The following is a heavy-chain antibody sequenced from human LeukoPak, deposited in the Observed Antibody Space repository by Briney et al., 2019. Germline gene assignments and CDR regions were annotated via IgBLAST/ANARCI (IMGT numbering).Heavy chain of an antibody. D-gene: IGHD5-24*01. CDR1: GYTFTGYC. CDR3: ERVVVEMATITDYYYMDV. CDR2: INPNSGGI. J-gene: IGHJ6*03. V-gene: IGHV1-2*02. Sequence: ASVKVSCKASGYTFTGYCMHWVRHTPGQGLEWMGWINPNSGGINYAQNFQGRVTMTRDTSISTAYMELSRLRSDDTAVYYCERVVVEMATITDYYYMDVWGKGTTVTVSS.